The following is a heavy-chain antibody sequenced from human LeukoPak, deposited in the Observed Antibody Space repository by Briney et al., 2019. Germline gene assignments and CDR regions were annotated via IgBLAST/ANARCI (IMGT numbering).Heavy chain of an antibody. CDR1: GFTFSSYS. V-gene: IGHV3-21*05. CDR3: ARAGYYDFWSGYYSHYMDV. CDR2: ISSSSYI. Sequence: PGGSLRLSCAASGFTFSSYSMNWVRQAPGKGLEWVSYISSSSYIYYADSVKSRFTISRDNAKNSLYLQMNSLRAEDTAVYYCARAGYYDFWSGYYSHYMDVWGKGTTVTVAS. D-gene: IGHD3-3*01. J-gene: IGHJ6*03.